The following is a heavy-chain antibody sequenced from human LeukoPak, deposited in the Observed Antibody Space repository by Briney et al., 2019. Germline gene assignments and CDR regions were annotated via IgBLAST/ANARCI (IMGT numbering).Heavy chain of an antibody. CDR3: AKDDRSGSLYYFDY. J-gene: IGHJ4*02. Sequence: PGGSLRLSCAASGFTFSGYAMSWVRQAPGKGLEGVSAISGSGCSTYYADSVKGRFTISRDNSKNTLYLQMNSLRAADTAVYYCAKDDRSGSLYYFDYWGQGTLVTVSS. CDR2: ISGSGCST. V-gene: IGHV3-23*01. CDR1: GFTFSGYA. D-gene: IGHD3-10*01.